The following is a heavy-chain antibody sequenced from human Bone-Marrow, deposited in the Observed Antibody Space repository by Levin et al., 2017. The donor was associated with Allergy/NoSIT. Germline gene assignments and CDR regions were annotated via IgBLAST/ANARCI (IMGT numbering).Heavy chain of an antibody. CDR2: IYPGDSGT. CDR1: GYSFPSYW. Sequence: ASVKVSCKGSGYSFPSYWIAWVRQMPGKGLEWMGIIYPGDSGTRYSPSFQGQVTISADKSINTAYLQWRSLKASDTAMYYCARPRGSKYTSTWYYYYGMDVWGQRDHGHRLL. D-gene: IGHD6-13*01. V-gene: IGHV5-51*01. J-gene: IGHJ6*04. CDR3: ARPRGSKYTSTWYYYYGMDV.